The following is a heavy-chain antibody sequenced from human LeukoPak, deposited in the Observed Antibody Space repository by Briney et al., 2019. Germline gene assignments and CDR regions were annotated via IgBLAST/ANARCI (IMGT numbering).Heavy chain of an antibody. V-gene: IGHV3-23*01. J-gene: IGHJ4*02. CDR3: AKGRPPGVIMAGRGGFDY. Sequence: QPGGSLILSCAASGFTFDSYAMSWVRQAPGKGLEWVSSISGSGGSTYYADSVKGRFTISRDNSKNTLYLQMNSLRAEDTAVYYCAKGRPPGVIMAGRGGFDYWGQGTLVTVSS. CDR1: GFTFDSYA. D-gene: IGHD5-12*01. CDR2: ISGSGGST.